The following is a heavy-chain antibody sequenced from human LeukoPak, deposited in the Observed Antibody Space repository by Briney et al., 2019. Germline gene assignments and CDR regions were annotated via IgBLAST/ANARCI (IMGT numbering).Heavy chain of an antibody. CDR2: ISGSGGST. J-gene: IGHJ5*02. CDR1: GFTFSSYA. Sequence: GGSLRLSCAASGFTFSSYAMSWVRQAPGKGLEWVSAISGSGGSTYYADSVKGRFTISRDNSKNMLYLQMNSLRAEDTAVYYCAKDLFGIAAAGWFDPWGQGTLVTVSS. V-gene: IGHV3-23*01. CDR3: AKDLFGIAAAGWFDP. D-gene: IGHD6-13*01.